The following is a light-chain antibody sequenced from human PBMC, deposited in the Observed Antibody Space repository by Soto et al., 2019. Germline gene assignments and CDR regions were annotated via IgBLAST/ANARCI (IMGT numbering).Light chain of an antibody. Sequence: AIQLTQSPSSLSASVGDRVTITCPASQGISSALAWYQQKPGKAPKLLIYDASNLESGVPSRFSGSGSGTDFTLTISSLQPEDFATYYCQQFNNYPFTFGPGTKVDIK. CDR2: DAS. CDR3: QQFNNYPFT. V-gene: IGKV1D-13*01. J-gene: IGKJ3*01. CDR1: QGISSA.